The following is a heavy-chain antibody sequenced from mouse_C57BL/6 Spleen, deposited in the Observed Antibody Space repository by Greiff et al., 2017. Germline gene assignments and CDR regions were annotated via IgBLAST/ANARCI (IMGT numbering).Heavy chain of an antibody. V-gene: IGHV5-16*01. Sequence: EVKLVESEGGLVQPGSSMKLSCTASGFTFSDYYMAWVRQVPEKGLEWVANINYDGSSTYYLDSLKSRFIISRDNAKNILYLQMSSLKSEDTATYYWARDDAWFAYWGQGTLVTVSA. CDR2: INYDGSST. CDR3: ARDDAWFAY. J-gene: IGHJ3*01. CDR1: GFTFSDYY.